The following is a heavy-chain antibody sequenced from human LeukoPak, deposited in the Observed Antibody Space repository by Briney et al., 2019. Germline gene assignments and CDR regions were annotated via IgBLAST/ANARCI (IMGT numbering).Heavy chain of an antibody. CDR1: GYTFTSYY. V-gene: IGHV1-46*03. J-gene: IGHJ5*02. CDR3: ARDKFSGSCFPHWFDP. Sequence: ASVKVSCKASGYTFTSYYMHWVRQAPGQGLEWMGIINPSGGSTSYAQKFQGRVTMTRDTSTSTVYMELSSLRSEDTAVYYCARDKFSGSCFPHWFDPWGQGTLVTVSS. D-gene: IGHD1-26*01. CDR2: INPSGGST.